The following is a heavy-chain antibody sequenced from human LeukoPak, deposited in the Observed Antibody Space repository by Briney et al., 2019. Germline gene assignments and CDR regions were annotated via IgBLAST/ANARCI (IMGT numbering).Heavy chain of an antibody. J-gene: IGHJ4*02. D-gene: IGHD6-19*01. CDR1: GFTFSSYA. CDR3: ARSFIAVAGAGY. V-gene: IGHV3-30*04. CDR2: ISYDGSNK. Sequence: GSLRLSCAASGFTFSSYAMHWVRQAPGKGLEWVAVISYDGSNKYYADSVKGRFTISRDNSKNTLYLQMNSLRAEDTAVYYCARSFIAVAGAGYWGQGTLVTVSS.